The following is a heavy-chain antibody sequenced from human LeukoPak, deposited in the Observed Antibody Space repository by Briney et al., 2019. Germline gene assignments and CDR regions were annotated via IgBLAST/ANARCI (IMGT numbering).Heavy chain of an antibody. Sequence: SETLSLTCTVSGGSISSYYWSWIRQPPGKGLEWIGYIYYSGSTYYNPSLKSRVTISVDTSKNQFSLKLSSVTAADTAVYYCARAPLDTAMESWGQGTLVTVSS. CDR3: ARAPLDTAMES. J-gene: IGHJ4*02. CDR2: IYYSGST. D-gene: IGHD5-18*01. V-gene: IGHV4-59*06. CDR1: GGSISSYY.